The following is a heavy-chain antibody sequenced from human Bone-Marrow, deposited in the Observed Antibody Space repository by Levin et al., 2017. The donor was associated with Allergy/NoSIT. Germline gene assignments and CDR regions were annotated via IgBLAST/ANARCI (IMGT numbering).Heavy chain of an antibody. CDR2: ISYDGSYK. CDR3: AKDWLNMAMVVIASTPFDY. Sequence: LSLTCAASGFTFNNYGMNWVRQVPGKGLEWVACISYDGSYKYYSDSVKGRFSISRDSSKNTVYLQMNSLRPEDTAVYYCAKDWLNMAMVVIASTPFDYWGQGILVTVSS. V-gene: IGHV3-30*18. CDR1: GFTFNNYG. J-gene: IGHJ4*02. D-gene: IGHD2-21*01.